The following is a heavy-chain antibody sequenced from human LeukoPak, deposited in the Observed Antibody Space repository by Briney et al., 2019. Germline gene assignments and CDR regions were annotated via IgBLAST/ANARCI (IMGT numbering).Heavy chain of an antibody. J-gene: IGHJ4*02. Sequence: PSETLSLTCTVSGGSISSYYWSWIRQPAGKGLEWIATIYYTGSSYYNPSLKSRVTISVDTSRNLFSLKLSSVTAADTAVYFCARNKGQLAPFDYWGQGTLVTVSS. D-gene: IGHD6-6*01. V-gene: IGHV4-59*05. CDR1: GGSISSYY. CDR2: IYYTGSS. CDR3: ARNKGQLAPFDY.